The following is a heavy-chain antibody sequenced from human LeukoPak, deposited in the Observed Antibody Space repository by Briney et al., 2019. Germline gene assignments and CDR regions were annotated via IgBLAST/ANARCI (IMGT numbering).Heavy chain of an antibody. CDR2: IIPILGIA. D-gene: IGHD3-10*01. CDR1: GGTFSSYA. V-gene: IGHV1-69*04. CDR3: ARDGSGVWFDY. Sequence: SVKVSCKASGGTFSSYAISWVRQAPGQGLEWMGRIIPILGIANYAQKLQGRVTLTTETSTSTAYMELRSLRSDDTAVYYCARDGSGVWFDYWGQGTLVTVSS. J-gene: IGHJ4*02.